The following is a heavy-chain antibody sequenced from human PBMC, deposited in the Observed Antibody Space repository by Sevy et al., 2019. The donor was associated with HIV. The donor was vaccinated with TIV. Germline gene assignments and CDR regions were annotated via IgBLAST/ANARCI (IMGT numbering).Heavy chain of an antibody. CDR1: GFTFSSYA. D-gene: IGHD2-21*02. V-gene: IGHV3-30*04. CDR2: ISYDGRNK. Sequence: GGSLRLSCAASGFTFSSYAMHWVRQAPGKGLEWVAVISYDGRNKYYADSVKGRFTISRDNSKNTLYLQMNSLRAEDTAVYYCAREYCGGDCYPDYWGQGTLVTVSS. J-gene: IGHJ4*02. CDR3: AREYCGGDCYPDY.